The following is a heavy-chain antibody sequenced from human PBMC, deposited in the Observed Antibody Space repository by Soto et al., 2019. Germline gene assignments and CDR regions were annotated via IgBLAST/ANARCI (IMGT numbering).Heavy chain of an antibody. CDR2: ISGSGGST. V-gene: IGHV3-23*01. Sequence: GGSLRLSCAASGFTFSSYAMSWVRQAPGKGLEWVSAISGSGGSTYYADSVKGRFTISRDNSKNTLYLQMNSLRAEDTAVYYCAKDLSEGDFPYYYYYGMDVWGQGTTVTVSS. J-gene: IGHJ6*02. CDR3: AKDLSEGDFPYYYYYGMDV. D-gene: IGHD2-21*02. CDR1: GFTFSSYA.